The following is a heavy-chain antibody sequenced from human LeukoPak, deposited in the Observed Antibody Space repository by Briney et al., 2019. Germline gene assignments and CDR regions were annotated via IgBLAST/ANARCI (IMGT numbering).Heavy chain of an antibody. CDR2: ISGSGGST. V-gene: IGHV3-23*01. CDR3: AKDYDSSGYYYDY. CDR1: GFTFSSYE. J-gene: IGHJ4*02. Sequence: PGGSLRLSCTASGFTFSSYEMNWVRQAPGKGLEWVSSISGSGGSTYYADSVKGRFTISRDNSKNTLYLQMNSLRAEDTAVYFCAKDYDSSGYYYDYWGQGTLVTISS. D-gene: IGHD3-22*01.